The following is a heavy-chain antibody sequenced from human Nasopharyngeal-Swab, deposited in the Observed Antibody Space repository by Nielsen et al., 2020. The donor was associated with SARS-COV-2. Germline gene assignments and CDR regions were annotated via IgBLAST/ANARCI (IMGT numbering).Heavy chain of an antibody. J-gene: IGHJ5*02. V-gene: IGHV3-33*01. D-gene: IGHD3-22*01. CDR1: GFTFSSYG. CDR3: ARGTYYYDSPVLINWFDP. CDR2: IWYDGSNK. Sequence: GGSLRLSCAASGFTFSSYGMHWVRQAPGKGLEWVAAIWYDGSNKYYADSVKGRFTISRDNSKNTLYLQMNSLRAEDTAVYYCARGTYYYDSPVLINWFDPWGQGTLVTVSS.